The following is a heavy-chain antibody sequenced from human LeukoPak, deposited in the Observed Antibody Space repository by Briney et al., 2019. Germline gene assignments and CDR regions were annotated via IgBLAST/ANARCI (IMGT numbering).Heavy chain of an antibody. CDR2: ISWNSGSI. CDR3: AASITPNAFDI. Sequence: GGSLRLSCAASGFTFDDYAMHWVRQAPGKGLEWVSGISWNSGSIGYADSVKGRFTISRDNAKNSLYLQMNSLRAEDTAVYYCAASITPNAFDIWSQGTMVTVSS. CDR1: GFTFDDYA. J-gene: IGHJ3*02. D-gene: IGHD4-23*01. V-gene: IGHV3-9*01.